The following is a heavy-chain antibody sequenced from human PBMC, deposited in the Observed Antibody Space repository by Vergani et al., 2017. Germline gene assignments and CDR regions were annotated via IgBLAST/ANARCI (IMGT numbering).Heavy chain of an antibody. D-gene: IGHD2-2*02. Sequence: QVQLVESGGGVVQPGTSLRLSCVVSGFALNRHAMYWVRQAPGKVLEWVVGISFDGTNDYYPDLVKGRFTISRDIAKNTLYLQVRSLRLEDTGVYHCVRDRGLCAGGRCYTEAWDYWGQGTPVTVSS. V-gene: IGHV3-30-3*01. CDR3: VRDRGLCAGGRCYTEAWDY. J-gene: IGHJ4*02. CDR1: GFALNRHA. CDR2: ISFDGTND.